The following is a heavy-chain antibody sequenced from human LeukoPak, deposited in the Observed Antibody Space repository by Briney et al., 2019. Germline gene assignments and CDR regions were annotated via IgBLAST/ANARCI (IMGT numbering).Heavy chain of an antibody. V-gene: IGHV4-39*01. D-gene: IGHD6-13*01. CDR2: IYYSGST. CDR1: GGSISSSSYY. Sequence: RPSETLSLTCTVSGGSISSSSYYWGWIRQPPGKGLEWIGSIYYSGSTYYNPSLKGRVTISVDTSKNRFSLKLSSVTAADTAVYYCAVAAAGDSFDYWGQGTLATVSS. CDR3: AVAAAGDSFDY. J-gene: IGHJ4*02.